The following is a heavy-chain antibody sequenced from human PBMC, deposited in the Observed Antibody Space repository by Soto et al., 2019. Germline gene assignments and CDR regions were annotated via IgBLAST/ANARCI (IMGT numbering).Heavy chain of an antibody. CDR3: ARDAYNWFDP. Sequence: SETLSLTCTVSGGSISSGGYYWSWIRQHPGKGLEWIGYIYYSGSTYYNPSLKSRVTISVDTSKNQFSLKLSSVTAADTAVYYCARDAYNWFDPWGQGTLVTVSS. J-gene: IGHJ5*02. CDR1: GGSISSGGYY. CDR2: IYYSGST. V-gene: IGHV4-31*03.